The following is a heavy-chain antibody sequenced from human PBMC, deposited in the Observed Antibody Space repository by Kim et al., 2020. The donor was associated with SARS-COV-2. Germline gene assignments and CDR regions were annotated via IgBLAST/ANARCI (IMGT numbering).Heavy chain of an antibody. CDR1: GFTFSSYA. Sequence: GGSLRLSCAASGFTFSSYAMSWVRQAPGKGLEWVSAISGSGGSTYYADSVKGRFTISRDNSKNTLYLQMNSLRAEDTAVYYCAKNKWYDILTGYPLGMDVWGQGTTVTVSS. J-gene: IGHJ6*02. D-gene: IGHD3-9*01. CDR3: AKNKWYDILTGYPLGMDV. V-gene: IGHV3-23*01. CDR2: ISGSGGST.